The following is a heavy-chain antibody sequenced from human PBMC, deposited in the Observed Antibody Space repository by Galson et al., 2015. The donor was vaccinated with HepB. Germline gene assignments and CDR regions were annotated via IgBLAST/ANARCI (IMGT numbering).Heavy chain of an antibody. CDR3: ARGLGDGEELWAYAFDI. D-gene: IGHD2-21*01. V-gene: IGHV3-21*01. CDR1: GFTFSSYS. CDR2: ISSSSSYI. J-gene: IGHJ3*02. Sequence: SLRLSCAASGFTFSSYSMNWVRQAPGKGLEWVSSISSSSSYIYYADSVKGRFTISRDNAKNSLYLQMNSLRAEDTAVYYCARGLGDGEELWAYAFDIWGQGTMVTVSS.